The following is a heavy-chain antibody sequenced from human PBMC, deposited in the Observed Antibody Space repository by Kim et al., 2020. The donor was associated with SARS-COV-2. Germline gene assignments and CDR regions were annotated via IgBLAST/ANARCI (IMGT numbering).Heavy chain of an antibody. CDR1: GGSITISSYY. V-gene: IGHV4-39*07. D-gene: IGHD3-22*01. J-gene: IGHJ3*02. CDR3: ARGNYYDSSGYYWVDAFDI. CDR2: IFYSGRT. Sequence: SETLSLTCTVSGGSITISSYYWGWIRQPPGRGLEWIGSIFYSGRTSYNPSLKSRVTISVDTSKNQFSLKLSSVTAADSAVYYCARGNYYDSSGYYWVDAFDIGGQGTLVTVSS.